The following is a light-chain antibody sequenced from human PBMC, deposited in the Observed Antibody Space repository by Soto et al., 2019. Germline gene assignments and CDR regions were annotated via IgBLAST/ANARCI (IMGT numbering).Light chain of an antibody. CDR2: RAS. Sequence: NVLTQSPGTLSLSPGERATLSCRASQSLSGNYLAWYQQKPGQAPRVLIYRASIRATGISDRFSGSGSGTDFTLTISSVEPEDFAMYYCHQRNQFGQGTRLEIK. CDR1: QSLSGNY. V-gene: IGKV3-20*01. CDR3: HQRNQ. J-gene: IGKJ5*01.